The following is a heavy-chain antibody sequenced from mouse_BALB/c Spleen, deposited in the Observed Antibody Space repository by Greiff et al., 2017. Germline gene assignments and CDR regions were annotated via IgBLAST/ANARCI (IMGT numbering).Heavy chain of an antibody. CDR1: GYSFTSYW. CDR2: IDPSDSET. CDR3: AKGRDYDGYAMDY. Sequence: QVQLQQSGPQLVRPGASVKISCKASGYSFTSYWMHWVKQRPGQGLEWIGMIDPSDSETRLNQKFKDKATLTVDKSSSTAYMQLSSPTSEDSAVYYCAKGRDYDGYAMDYWGQGTSVTVSS. J-gene: IGHJ4*01. D-gene: IGHD2-4*01. V-gene: IGHV1-74*01.